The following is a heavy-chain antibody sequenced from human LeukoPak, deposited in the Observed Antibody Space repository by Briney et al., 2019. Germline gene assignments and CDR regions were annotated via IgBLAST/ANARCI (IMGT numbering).Heavy chain of an antibody. CDR3: AKETGLSCSSTSCYPDY. CDR2: ISGSGGST. CDR1: GFTFSSYA. J-gene: IGHJ4*02. D-gene: IGHD2-2*01. V-gene: IGHV3-23*01. Sequence: HTGGSLRLSCAASGFTFSSYAMSWVRQAPGKGLEWVSAISGSGGSTYYADSVKGRFTITRDNSKNTLCLQMNSLRAEDTAVYYCAKETGLSCSSTSCYPDYWGQGTLVTVSS.